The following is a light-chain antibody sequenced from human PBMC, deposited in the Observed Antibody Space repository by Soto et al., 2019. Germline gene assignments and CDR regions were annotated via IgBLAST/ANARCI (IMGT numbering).Light chain of an antibody. J-gene: IGKJ4*01. CDR1: QSVSSY. V-gene: IGKV3-11*01. Sequence: EIVLTQSPGTLSLSPGERATLSCRASQSVSSYLAWYQQKRGQAPRLLIYDASNRATGIPARFSGSGSGTDFSLTISSLEPEDFAVYYCQQRSSWPLTFGGGTKVEIK. CDR2: DAS. CDR3: QQRSSWPLT.